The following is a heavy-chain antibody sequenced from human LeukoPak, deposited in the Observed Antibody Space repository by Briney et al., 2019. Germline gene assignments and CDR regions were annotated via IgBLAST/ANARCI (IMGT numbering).Heavy chain of an antibody. CDR1: GFTFSSYE. CDR2: ISSSGSTI. Sequence: PGGSLRLSCAASGFTFSSYEMNWVRQAPGKGLEWVSYISSSGSTIYYADSVKGRFTISRDNAKNSLYLQMNSLRAEDTAVYYCARSLGYSSSWKGYFDYWGQGTLVTVSS. V-gene: IGHV3-48*03. D-gene: IGHD6-13*01. CDR3: ARSLGYSSSWKGYFDY. J-gene: IGHJ4*02.